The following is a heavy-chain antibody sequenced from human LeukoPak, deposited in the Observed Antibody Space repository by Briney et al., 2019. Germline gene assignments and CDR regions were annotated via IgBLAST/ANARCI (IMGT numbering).Heavy chain of an antibody. CDR2: IIPIFGTA. CDR3: ASGLLRGYYYYMDV. V-gene: IGHV1-69*06. J-gene: IGHJ6*03. CDR1: GYIFTRYG. Sequence: SVKVSCKASGYIFTRYGISWVRQAPGQGLEWMGGIIPIFGTANYAQKFQGRVAITADKSTSTAYMELSSLRSEDTAVYYCASGLLRGYYYYMDVWGKGTTVTVSS. D-gene: IGHD3-9*01.